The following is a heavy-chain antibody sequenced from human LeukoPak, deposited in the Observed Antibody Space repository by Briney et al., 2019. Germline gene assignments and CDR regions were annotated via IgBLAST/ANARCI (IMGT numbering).Heavy chain of an antibody. V-gene: IGHV3-7*01. CDR3: ARDGLGSAFDY. CDR2: IKQDGSEE. CDR1: GFTLSSYW. D-gene: IGHD3/OR15-3a*01. J-gene: IGHJ4*02. Sequence: PGGSLRLSCAASGFTLSSYWMTWVRQAPGKGLEWVANIKQDGSEEYYVDSVKGRFTISRDNAKNSLYLQMNSLRAEDTAVYYCARDGLGSAFDYWGQGTLVTVSS.